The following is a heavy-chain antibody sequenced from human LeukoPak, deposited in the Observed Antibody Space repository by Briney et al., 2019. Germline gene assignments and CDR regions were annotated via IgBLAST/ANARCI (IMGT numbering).Heavy chain of an antibody. V-gene: IGHV4-59*08. CDR3: ARHVYYYGSGSYSYWFDP. Sequence: SETLSLTCTVSGGSISSYYWSWIRQPPGKGLEWIGYIYYSGSTNYNPSLKSRVTISVDTSKNQFSLKLSSVTAADTAVYYCARHVYYYGSGSYSYWFDPWGQGTLVTVSS. D-gene: IGHD3-10*01. CDR1: GGSISSYY. J-gene: IGHJ5*02. CDR2: IYYSGST.